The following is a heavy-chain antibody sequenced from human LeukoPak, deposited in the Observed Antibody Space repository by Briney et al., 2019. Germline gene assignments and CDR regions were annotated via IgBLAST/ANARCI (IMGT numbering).Heavy chain of an antibody. J-gene: IGHJ3*02. CDR2: IYPGDSDT. Sequence: GESLKISCKVSGYTFTNYWIGWVRQMPGKGLEWMGIIYPGDSDTRYRPSFQGQVTISADKSSSTAYLQWSSLKASDTAMYYCARYYDYVWGTRNAFDIWGQGTMVTVSS. CDR1: GYTFTNYW. V-gene: IGHV5-51*01. D-gene: IGHD3-16*01. CDR3: ARYYDYVWGTRNAFDI.